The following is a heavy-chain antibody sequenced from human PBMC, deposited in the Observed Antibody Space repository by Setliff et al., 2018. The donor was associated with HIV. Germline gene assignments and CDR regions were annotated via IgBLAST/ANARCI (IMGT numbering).Heavy chain of an antibody. D-gene: IGHD6-19*01. V-gene: IGHV1-3*01. J-gene: IGHJ4*02. CDR1: GYTFSTYA. CDR2: ISAGKGMT. Sequence: ASVKVSCKASGYTFSTYAMHWVRQAPGQRLEWMGWISAGKGMTKYSKKFQGRVTLTRDTAASTAYMGLSSLRSEDTAVYYCARDIYDSGWFTLEYWGQGTLVTVSS. CDR3: ARDIYDSGWFTLEY.